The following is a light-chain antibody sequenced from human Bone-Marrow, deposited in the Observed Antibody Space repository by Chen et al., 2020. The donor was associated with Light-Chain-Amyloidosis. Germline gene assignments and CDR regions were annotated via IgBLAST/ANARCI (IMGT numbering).Light chain of an antibody. CDR2: GAS. J-gene: IGKJ3*01. Sequence: EIVMTQSPVTLSVSPGERATLSCRASQSVNNHLAWYQQKPGQTPRLLIYGASTRATATPTRISGSGSGTEFTLTISSLKSEDVAVYYCQQYYDWPTFGPGTKVHI. CDR3: QQYYDWPT. CDR1: QSVNNH. V-gene: IGKV3-15*01.